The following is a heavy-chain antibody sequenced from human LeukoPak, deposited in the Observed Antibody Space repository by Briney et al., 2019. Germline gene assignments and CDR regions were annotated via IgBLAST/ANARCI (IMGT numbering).Heavy chain of an antibody. D-gene: IGHD3-9*01. CDR1: GFTFSSYA. CDR3: ARAGYYDAFDI. J-gene: IGHJ3*02. V-gene: IGHV3-30*04. Sequence: QPGGSLRLSCAASGFTFSSYAMHWVRQAPGKGLEWVAVISYDGSNKYYADSVKGRFTISRDNSKNTLYLQMNSLRAEDTAVYYCARAGYYDAFDIWGQGTMVTVSS. CDR2: ISYDGSNK.